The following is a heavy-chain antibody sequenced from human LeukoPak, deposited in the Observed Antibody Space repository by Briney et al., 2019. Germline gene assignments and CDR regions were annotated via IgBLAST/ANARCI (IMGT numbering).Heavy chain of an antibody. V-gene: IGHV4-34*01. CDR1: GGSFSGYY. Sequence: PSETLSLTCAVYGGSFSGYYWSWIRQPPGKGLEWIGGINHSGSTNYNPSLKSRVTISVDTSKNQFSLKLSSVTAADTAVYYCARRLSYYYDSSGYPIDYWGQGTLVTVSS. CDR3: ARRLSYYYDSSGYPIDY. D-gene: IGHD3-22*01. J-gene: IGHJ4*02. CDR2: INHSGST.